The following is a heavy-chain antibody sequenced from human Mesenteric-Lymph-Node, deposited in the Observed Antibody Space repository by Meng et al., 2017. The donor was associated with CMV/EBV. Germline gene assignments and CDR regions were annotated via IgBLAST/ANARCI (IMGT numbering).Heavy chain of an antibody. CDR3: ARVASWNNVYGMDV. Sequence: SVKVSCKASGGTFSSYAISWVRQAPGQGLEWMGGIIPIFGTANYEQKFQGRVTITTDESTSTAYMELSSLRSEDTAVYYCARVASWNNVYGMDVWGLGTTVTVSS. CDR2: IIPIFGTA. CDR1: GGTFSSYA. J-gene: IGHJ6*02. D-gene: IGHD1/OR15-1a*01. V-gene: IGHV1-69*05.